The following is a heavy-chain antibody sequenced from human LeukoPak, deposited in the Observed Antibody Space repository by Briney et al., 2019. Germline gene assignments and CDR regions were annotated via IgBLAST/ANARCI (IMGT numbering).Heavy chain of an antibody. CDR2: INHNGNVN. V-gene: IGHV3-7*03. D-gene: IGHD3-16*01. CDR3: ARGGGLDV. J-gene: IGHJ6*02. CDR1: GFTFSSYW. Sequence: PGGSLRLSCAAFGFTFSSYWMNWARQAPGKGLKWVASINHNGNVNYYVDSVKGRFTISRDNAKNSLYLQMSNLRAEDTAVYFCARGGGLDVWGQGATVTVSS.